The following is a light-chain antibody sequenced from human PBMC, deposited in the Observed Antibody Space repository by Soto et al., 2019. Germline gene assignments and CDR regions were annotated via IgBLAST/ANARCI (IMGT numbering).Light chain of an antibody. CDR3: QHYNTYPWT. CDR2: KAS. CDR1: HNINNY. Sequence: DIQMTQSPSSLSASVGDRVTMTCRASHNINNYLNWYQQKPGKAPNLLIHKASHLESGVPSRFSGSGSGTEFTLTISSLQPGDFATYYCQHYNTYPWTFGQGTKVDIK. J-gene: IGKJ1*01. V-gene: IGKV1-5*03.